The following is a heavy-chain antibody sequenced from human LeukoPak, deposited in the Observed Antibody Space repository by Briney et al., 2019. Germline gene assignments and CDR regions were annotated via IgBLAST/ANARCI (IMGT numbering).Heavy chain of an antibody. CDR2: ISYDGSGQ. J-gene: IGHJ4*02. D-gene: IGHD6-19*01. CDR3: ASATRPFHTSGWYQDY. CDR1: GFTFSSYA. V-gene: IGHV3-30-3*01. Sequence: PVRSLRLSCAASGFTFSSYAMHWVRQAPGKGLEWVALISYDGSGQYYTESVKGRFTLSRDNSKNTLYLHVNRLRVEDTAVYYCASATRPFHTSGWYQDYWGQGTLVPVSS.